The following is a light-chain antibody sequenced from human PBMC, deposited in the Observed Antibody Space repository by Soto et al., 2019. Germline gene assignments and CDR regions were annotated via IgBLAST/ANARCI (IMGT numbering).Light chain of an antibody. J-gene: IGKJ1*01. CDR3: LCYITYPWT. CDR2: DAS. Sequence: DLQMPQSPSTLSASVGDRATLTCRASQSCRNSLAWYQQKAGKAPTLLIYDASTLQSGVPSRFSGSGSGTEFSLTISSLQPEDFATYYCLCYITYPWTFGQGTKVEIK. CDR1: QSCRNS. V-gene: IGKV1-5*01.